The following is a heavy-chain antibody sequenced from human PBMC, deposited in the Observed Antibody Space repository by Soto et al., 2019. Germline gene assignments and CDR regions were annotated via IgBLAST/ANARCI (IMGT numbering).Heavy chain of an antibody. V-gene: IGHV1-8*01. CDR2: INPNTGYT. CDR3: VRGRVMITFGVVIVIDY. Sequence: QVQLVQSGSAMKKPGASVKVSCKASGYTFTSYDINWVRQATGQGLEGMGWINPNTGYTDYAQKFQDRVTMTGNTSITTAYMELSRLRSEDTAVYYCVRGRVMITFGVVIVIDYWGQGSPVTVSS. D-gene: IGHD3-16*02. J-gene: IGHJ4*02. CDR1: GYTFTSYD.